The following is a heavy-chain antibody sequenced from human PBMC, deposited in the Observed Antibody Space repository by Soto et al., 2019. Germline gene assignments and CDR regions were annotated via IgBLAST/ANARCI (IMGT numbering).Heavy chain of an antibody. V-gene: IGHV3-30*18. CDR1: GFTFSSYG. D-gene: IGHD2-2*03. CDR3: AKDGYCSSTSCYSGEVNYYYMDV. Sequence: PGGSLRLSCAASGFTFSSYGMHWVRQAPGKGLEWVAVISYDGSNKYYADSVKGRFTISRDNSKNTLYLQMNSLRAEDTAVYYCAKDGYCSSTSCYSGEVNYYYMDVWGKGTTVTVS. J-gene: IGHJ6*03. CDR2: ISYDGSNK.